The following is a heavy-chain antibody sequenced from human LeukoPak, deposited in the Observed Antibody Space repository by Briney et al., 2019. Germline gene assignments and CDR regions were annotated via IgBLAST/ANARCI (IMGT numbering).Heavy chain of an antibody. V-gene: IGHV4-4*07. D-gene: IGHD2-15*01. CDR3: ARGRGLLGYCSGGSCYPGAFDI. J-gene: IGHJ3*02. Sequence: SETLSLTCTVSGGSISSYYWSWIRQPAGKGLEWIGRIYTSGSTNYNPSLKSRVTMSVDTSKNQFSLKLSSVTAADTAVYYCARGRGLLGYCSGGSCYPGAFDIWGQGTMDTVSS. CDR1: GGSISSYY. CDR2: IYTSGST.